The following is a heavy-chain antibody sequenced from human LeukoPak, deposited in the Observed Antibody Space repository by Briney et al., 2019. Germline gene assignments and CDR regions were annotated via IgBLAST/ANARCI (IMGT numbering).Heavy chain of an antibody. CDR3: ARGTYYYDSSGQGYFDY. J-gene: IGHJ4*02. V-gene: IGHV4-34*01. CDR1: GGSFSGYY. Sequence: PSETLSLTCAVYGGSFSGYYWSWIRQPPGKGLEWIGEINHSGSTNYNPSLKSPVTISVVTSKNQFSLKLSSVTAADTAVYYCARGTYYYDSSGQGYFDYWGQGTLVTVSS. D-gene: IGHD3-22*01. CDR2: INHSGST.